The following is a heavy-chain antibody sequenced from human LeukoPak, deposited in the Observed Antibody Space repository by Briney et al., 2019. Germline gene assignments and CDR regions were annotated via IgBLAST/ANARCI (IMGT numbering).Heavy chain of an antibody. J-gene: IGHJ6*03. V-gene: IGHV4-34*01. CDR3: VRGRGLAVAHGNLYYYMDV. CDR2: INHSGST. Sequence: SETLSLTCAVYGGSFSGYYWSWIRQPPGKGLEWIGEINHSGSTNYNPSLKSRVTISVDTSKNLFSLKLSSVTAADTAVYYCVRGRGLAVAHGNLYYYMDVWGKGTTVTVSS. CDR1: GGSFSGYY. D-gene: IGHD6-19*01.